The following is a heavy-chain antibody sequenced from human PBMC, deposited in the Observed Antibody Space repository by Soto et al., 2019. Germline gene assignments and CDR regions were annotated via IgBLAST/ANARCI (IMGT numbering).Heavy chain of an antibody. V-gene: IGHV3-30-3*01. CDR1: GFTFSSYA. CDR2: ISYDGSNK. D-gene: IGHD3-3*01. Sequence: GGSLRLSCAASGFTFSSYAMHWVRQAPGKGLEWVAVISYDGSNKYYADSVKGRFTISRDNSKNTLYLQMNSLRAEDTAGYYCARVGSNSGYDFWSGINWFDPWGQGTLVTVSS. CDR3: ARVGSNSGYDFWSGINWFDP. J-gene: IGHJ5*02.